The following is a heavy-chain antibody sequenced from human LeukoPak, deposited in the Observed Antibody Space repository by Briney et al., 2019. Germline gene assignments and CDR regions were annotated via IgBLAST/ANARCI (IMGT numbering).Heavy chain of an antibody. CDR2: ISSNGGST. J-gene: IGHJ3*02. D-gene: IGHD1-26*01. V-gene: IGHV3-64*01. Sequence: PGGSLRLSXAASGFTFSSYAMHWVRQAPGKGLEYVSAISSNGGSTYYANSVKGRFTISRDNSKNTLYLQMGSLRAEDMAVYYCARAARRGSGSYYVGDAFDIWGQGTMVTVSS. CDR3: ARAARRGSGSYYVGDAFDI. CDR1: GFTFSSYA.